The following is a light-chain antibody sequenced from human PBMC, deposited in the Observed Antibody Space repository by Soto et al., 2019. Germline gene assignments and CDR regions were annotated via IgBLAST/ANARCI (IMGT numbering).Light chain of an antibody. J-gene: IGLJ2*01. CDR2: KNT. CDR3: AAWDDSLSAVT. V-gene: IGLV1-47*01. CDR1: SSNIGSNY. Sequence: QSVLTQPPSASGTPGQRITISCSGSSSNIGSNYVYWYQQLPGTAPKLLIYKNTQRPSGVPDRFSGSKSGTSASLAISGLRSEDEADYNCAAWDDSLSAVTFGGGTKLTVL.